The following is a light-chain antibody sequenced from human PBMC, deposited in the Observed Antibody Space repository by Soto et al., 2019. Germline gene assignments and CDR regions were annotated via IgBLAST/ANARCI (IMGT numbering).Light chain of an antibody. V-gene: IGLV2-23*01. CDR3: CSYEGTGSSSVV. J-gene: IGLJ2*01. CDR2: EDT. Sequence: QSALTQPASVSGSPGQSITISCTGTSSDFGSLNLVSWYQQHPGKAPQLMIYEDTKRPSGVSNRFSGSKSGNTASLTISGLQAEDEADYYCCSYEGTGSSSVVFGGGTKLTVL. CDR1: SSDFGSLNL.